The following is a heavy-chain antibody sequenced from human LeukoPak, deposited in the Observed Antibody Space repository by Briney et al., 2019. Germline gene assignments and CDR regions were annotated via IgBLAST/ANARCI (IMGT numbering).Heavy chain of an antibody. CDR1: GYTFTSYD. J-gene: IGHJ5*02. V-gene: IGHV1-3*01. CDR3: ARWLTLGAFDP. CDR2: INAGNGNT. Sequence: ASVKVSCKASGYTFTSYDINWVRQAPGQRLEWMGWINAGNGNTKYSQKFQGRVTITRDTSASTAYMELSSLRSEDTAVYYCARWLTLGAFDPWGQGTLVTVSS. D-gene: IGHD1-26*01.